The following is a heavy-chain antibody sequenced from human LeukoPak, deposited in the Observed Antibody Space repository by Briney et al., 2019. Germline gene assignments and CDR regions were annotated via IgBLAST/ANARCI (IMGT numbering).Heavy chain of an antibody. Sequence: PSQTLSLTCTVSGASISSGAYYWSWIRQPPGKGLEWIGYIYYSGNTNYNPSLKSRVTISADTSKNQFSLRLSSVTAADTAVYYCVREDDYSSGNWFDPWGQGTLVTVSS. CDR2: IYYSGNT. CDR3: VREDDYSSGNWFDP. D-gene: IGHD4-11*01. CDR1: GASISSGAYY. V-gene: IGHV4-30-4*01. J-gene: IGHJ5*02.